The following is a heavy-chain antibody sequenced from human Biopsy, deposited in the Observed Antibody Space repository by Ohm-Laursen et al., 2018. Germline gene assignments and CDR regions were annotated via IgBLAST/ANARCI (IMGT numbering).Heavy chain of an antibody. D-gene: IGHD1-26*01. Sequence: SLRLSCSASGFAFNLYEMNWVRQAPGKGMEWISYIYGGGSPVSYADSVKGRFTISRDNAQNSLYLHMNSLRAGDTAVYYCARLNSGTYDASDLWGQGTMVIVSS. CDR3: ARLNSGTYDASDL. CDR1: GFAFNLYE. V-gene: IGHV3-48*03. CDR2: IYGGGSPV. J-gene: IGHJ3*01.